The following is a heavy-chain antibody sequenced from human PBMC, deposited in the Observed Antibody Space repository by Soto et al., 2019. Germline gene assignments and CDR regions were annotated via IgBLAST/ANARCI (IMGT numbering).Heavy chain of an antibody. D-gene: IGHD6-13*01. CDR1: GYTFTGYY. CDR2: INPNSGGT. CDR3: ARDLSYSSSWYEAYYYGMDV. J-gene: IGHJ6*02. Sequence: ASVKVSCKASGYTFTGYYMHWVRQAPGQGLEWMGWINPNSGGTNYAQKFQGWVTMTRDTSASTAYMELSSLRSEDTAVYYCARDLSYSSSWYEAYYYGMDVWGQGTTVTVSS. V-gene: IGHV1-2*04.